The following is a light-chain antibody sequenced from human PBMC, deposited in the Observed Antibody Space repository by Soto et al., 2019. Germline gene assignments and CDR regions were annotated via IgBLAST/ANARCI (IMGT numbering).Light chain of an antibody. J-gene: IGKJ1*01. CDR2: VAS. V-gene: IGKV3-15*01. CDR3: QQYNDWPQT. CDR1: QSVDSN. Sequence: EIVMTQSPATLSVSPGERATLSCRASQSVDSNLAWYQQQPGQAPRLLVYVASTRATGLPAKYSGSGSGTEFTLTISSLQSEDFAVYYCQQYNDWPQTFGQGTKVEIK.